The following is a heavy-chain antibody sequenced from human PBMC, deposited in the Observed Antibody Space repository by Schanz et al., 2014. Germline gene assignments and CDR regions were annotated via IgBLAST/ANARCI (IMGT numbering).Heavy chain of an antibody. CDR1: GFTFSIYG. CDR3: VRLDVHDY. D-gene: IGHD3-16*01. Sequence: EVQLLESGGGLVQPGGSLRLSCAASGFTFSIYGMSWVRQAPGKGLEWVGRIRSKPNNYATEYAASMKGRFTISRDDSKNTTYLQMSSLKAEDTAVYYCVRLDVHDYWGQGTLVTVSA. CDR2: IRSKPNNYAT. J-gene: IGHJ4*02. V-gene: IGHV3-73*01.